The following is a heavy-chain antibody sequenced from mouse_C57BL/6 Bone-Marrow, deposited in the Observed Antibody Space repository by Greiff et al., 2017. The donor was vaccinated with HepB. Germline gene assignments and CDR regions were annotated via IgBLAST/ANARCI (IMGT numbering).Heavy chain of an antibody. Sequence: QVQLQQPGAELVKPGASVKLSCKASGYTFTSYWMQWVKQRPGQGLEWIGEIDPSDSYTNYNQKFKGKATLTVYTSSSTAYMQLSSLTSEDSAVYYCASGYYGSSYYWYFDVWGTGTTVTVSS. CDR1: GYTFTSYW. J-gene: IGHJ1*03. CDR2: IDPSDSYT. CDR3: ASGYYGSSYYWYFDV. D-gene: IGHD1-1*01. V-gene: IGHV1-50*01.